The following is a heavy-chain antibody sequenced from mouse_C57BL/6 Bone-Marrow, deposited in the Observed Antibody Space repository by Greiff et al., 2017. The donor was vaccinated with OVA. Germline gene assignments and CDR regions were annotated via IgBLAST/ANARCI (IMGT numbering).Heavy chain of an antibody. CDR1: GFTFSDYG. J-gene: IGHJ1*03. Sequence: DVMLVESGGGLVKPGGSLKLSCAASGFTFSDYGMHWVRQAPEKGLEWVAYISSGSSTIYYADTVKGRFTISRDNAKNTLFLQMTSLRSEDTAMYYCAREDSKELYWYFDVWGTGTTVTVSS. V-gene: IGHV5-17*01. CDR3: AREDSKELYWYFDV. CDR2: ISSGSSTI. D-gene: IGHD2-5*01.